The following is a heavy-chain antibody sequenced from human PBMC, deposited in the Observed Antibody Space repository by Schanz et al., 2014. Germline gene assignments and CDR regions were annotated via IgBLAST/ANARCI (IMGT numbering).Heavy chain of an antibody. CDR3: ARDGDFDY. Sequence: DVQLVDSGGGLVQPGGSLRLSCAASGFTFSNYAMHWVRQAPGKGLEWVSIIYSGVSTYYADSVKGRFTISRDNSKNTVYLQMNSLRAEDTAVYYCARDGDFDYWGQGTLVTVSS. CDR1: GFTFSNYA. V-gene: IGHV3-66*01. CDR2: IYSGVST. J-gene: IGHJ4*02.